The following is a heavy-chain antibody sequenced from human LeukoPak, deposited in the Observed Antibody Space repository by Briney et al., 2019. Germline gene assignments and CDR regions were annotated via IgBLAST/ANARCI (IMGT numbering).Heavy chain of an antibody. J-gene: IGHJ6*03. CDR2: IYPGDSDT. CDR3: ASSGLSQQLGHYYYYMDV. CDR1: GYSFTSYW. V-gene: IGHV5-51*01. D-gene: IGHD6-13*01. Sequence: PGESLKISCKGSGYSFTSYWIGWVRQMPGKGLEWMGIIYPGDSDTRYSPSFQGQVTISADKSISTAYLRWSSLKASDTAMYYCASSGLSQQLGHYYYYMDVWGKGTTVTVSS.